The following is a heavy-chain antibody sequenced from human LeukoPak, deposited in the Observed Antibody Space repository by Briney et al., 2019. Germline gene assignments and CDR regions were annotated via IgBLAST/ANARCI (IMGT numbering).Heavy chain of an antibody. CDR3: ARGDYGDYAGE. Sequence: GGSLRLSCAASGFTFSSYSMNWVRQAPGKGLEWVSSISSSSSYIYYADSVKGRFTISRDNAKNSLYLEMNSLRAEDTAVYYCARGDYGDYAGEWGQGTLVTVSS. CDR2: ISSSSSYI. CDR1: GFTFSSYS. V-gene: IGHV3-21*01. J-gene: IGHJ4*02. D-gene: IGHD4-17*01.